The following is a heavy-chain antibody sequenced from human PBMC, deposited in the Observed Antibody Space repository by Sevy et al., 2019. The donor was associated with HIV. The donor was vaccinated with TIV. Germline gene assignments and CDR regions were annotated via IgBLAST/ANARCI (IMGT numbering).Heavy chain of an antibody. D-gene: IGHD3-16*01. Sequence: SETLSLTCAVYGGSFSDYSCTWIRQPPGKGLEWIGEINHSGNTNYNPSLKGRVTISVDTSKNQFYMKLSSVTAADTAVYYCARSGGYYDQGMDVWGQGTTVTVSS. CDR3: ARSGGYYDQGMDV. CDR2: INHSGNT. J-gene: IGHJ6*02. V-gene: IGHV4-34*01. CDR1: GGSFSDYS.